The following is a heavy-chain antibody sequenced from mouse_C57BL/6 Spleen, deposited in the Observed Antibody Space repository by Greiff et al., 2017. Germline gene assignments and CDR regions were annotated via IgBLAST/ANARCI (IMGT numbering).Heavy chain of an antibody. V-gene: IGHV1-54*01. CDR3: ARSRDYGFDY. D-gene: IGHD1-1*02. J-gene: IGHJ2*01. Sequence: VQRVESGAELVRPGTSVKVSCKASGYAFTNYLIEWVKQRPGQGLEWIGVINPGSGGTNYNEKFKGKATLTADKSSSTAYMQLSSLTSEDSAVYFCARSRDYGFDYWGQGTTLTVSS. CDR2: INPGSGGT. CDR1: GYAFTNYL.